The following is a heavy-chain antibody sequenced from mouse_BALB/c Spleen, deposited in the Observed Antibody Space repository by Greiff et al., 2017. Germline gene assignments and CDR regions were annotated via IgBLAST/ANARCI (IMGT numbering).Heavy chain of an antibody. CDR2: INPGSGGT. J-gene: IGHJ3*01. CDR1: GYAFTNYL. D-gene: IGHD4-1*01. CDR3: ARDWDGFAY. V-gene: IGHV1-54*03. Sequence: QVQLKESGAELVRPGTSVKVSCKASGYAFTNYLIEWVKQRPGQGLEWIGVINPGSGGTNYNEKFKGKATLTADKSSSTAYMQLSSLTSDDSAVYFCARDWDGFAYWGQGTLVTVSA.